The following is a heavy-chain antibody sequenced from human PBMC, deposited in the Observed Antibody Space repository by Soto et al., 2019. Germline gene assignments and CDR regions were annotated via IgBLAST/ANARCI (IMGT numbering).Heavy chain of an antibody. CDR3: ATTLPNWNYADY. CDR1: VGSISTYY. J-gene: IGHJ4*02. D-gene: IGHD1-20*01. Sequence: PSETLCLTCTVSVGSISTYYWGWIRQPAGKGLEWIGRIYASGSTNYNPSLKSRVTMSVATSKNQLSLKLSSVTAADTAVYYCATTLPNWNYADYWGQGTLVTVSS. V-gene: IGHV4-4*07. CDR2: IYASGST.